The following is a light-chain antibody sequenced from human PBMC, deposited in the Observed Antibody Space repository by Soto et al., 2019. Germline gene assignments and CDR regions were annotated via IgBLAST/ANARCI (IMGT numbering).Light chain of an antibody. CDR3: QHYNTWPWT. V-gene: IGKV3-20*01. Sequence: EIVLTQSPGTLSFSPGERATLSCRASQSVSSNFLAWYQEKLGQAPRLLIYGASKRATGIPDRFSGSGSGTDFTLTISRLEPEDFAVYYCQHYNTWPWTFGQGTKVDIK. CDR2: GAS. J-gene: IGKJ1*01. CDR1: QSVSSNF.